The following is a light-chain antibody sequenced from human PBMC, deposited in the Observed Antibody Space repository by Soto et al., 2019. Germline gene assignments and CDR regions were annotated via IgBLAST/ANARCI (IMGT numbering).Light chain of an antibody. CDR2: DTP. CDR1: TGAVTTGHY. CDR3: LLSYNGPYV. Sequence: QAVVTQEPSLTVSPGGTVTLTCGPSTGAVTTGHYPYWFQQKPGQAPRTLIYDTPNRHSWTPARFSGSLLGGKAALTLSGAQPEDEAEYYCLLSYNGPYVFGTGTKVTVL. V-gene: IGLV7-46*01. J-gene: IGLJ1*01.